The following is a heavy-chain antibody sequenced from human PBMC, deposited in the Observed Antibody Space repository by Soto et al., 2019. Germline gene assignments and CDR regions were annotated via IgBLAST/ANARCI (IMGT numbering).Heavy chain of an antibody. CDR2: IYSGGST. D-gene: IGHD3-9*01. J-gene: IGHJ6*03. Sequence: GGSLRLSCAASGFTVSSNYMSWVRQAPGKGLEWVSVIYSGGSTYYADSVKGRFTISRHNSKNTLYLQMNSLRAEDTAVYYCARAAPLRYFDWLSNYYYMYVWGKGTTVTVSS. V-gene: IGHV3-53*01. CDR1: GFTVSSNY. CDR3: ARAAPLRYFDWLSNYYYMYV.